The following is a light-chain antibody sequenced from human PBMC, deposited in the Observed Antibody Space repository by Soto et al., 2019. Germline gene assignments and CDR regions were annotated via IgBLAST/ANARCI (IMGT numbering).Light chain of an antibody. J-gene: IGKJ1*01. CDR3: QQYSSSPET. CDR2: GAS. Sequence: DIVLTQSPGILSLSPGERATLSCRASQSVSSSYLAWYQQKPGQAPRLLIYGASSRATGIPDRFSGSGSGTDFTLSVSGLEPEDFAVYYCQQYSSSPETFGQGTKVDIK. V-gene: IGKV3-20*01. CDR1: QSVSSSY.